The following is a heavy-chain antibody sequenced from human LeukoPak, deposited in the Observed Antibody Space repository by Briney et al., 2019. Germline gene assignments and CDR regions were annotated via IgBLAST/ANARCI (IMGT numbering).Heavy chain of an antibody. CDR1: GGSVSSGSYY. V-gene: IGHV4-61*01. CDR3: ARLVTPWIQLWLRRMGAFDI. CDR2: IYYSGST. J-gene: IGHJ3*02. Sequence: SSETLSLTCTVSGGSVSSGSYYWSWIRQPPGKGLEWIGYIYYSGSTNYNPSLKSRVTISVDTSKNQFSLKLSSVTAADTAVYYCARLVTPWIQLWLRRMGAFDIWGQGTMVTVSS. D-gene: IGHD5-18*01.